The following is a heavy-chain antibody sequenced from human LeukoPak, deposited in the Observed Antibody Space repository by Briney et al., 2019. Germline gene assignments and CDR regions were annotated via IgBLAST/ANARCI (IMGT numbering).Heavy chain of an antibody. CDR3: ARERSGYEGSFDY. Sequence: GASVKVSCKASGGTFSSYAISWVRQAPGQGLEWMGGIIPILGTANYAQKFQGRVTITTDESTSTAYMELSSLRSEDTAVYYCARERSGYEGSFDYWGQGTLVTVSS. CDR1: GGTFSSYA. D-gene: IGHD5-12*01. CDR2: IIPILGTA. V-gene: IGHV1-69*05. J-gene: IGHJ4*02.